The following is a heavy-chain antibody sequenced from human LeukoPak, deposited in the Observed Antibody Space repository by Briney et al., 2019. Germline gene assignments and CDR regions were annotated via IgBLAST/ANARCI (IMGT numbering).Heavy chain of an antibody. J-gene: IGHJ6*02. Sequence: PSETLSLTCSVSGDSIKSGDAYWGWIRQSPLKGLEWIASIYYVGSPYYNPSLNSRRVTMSVDTAKNQFSLKLTSATAADSAVYYCARLPITKRAMDVWGQGTTVTVSS. D-gene: IGHD3-3*01. CDR1: GDSIKSGDAY. V-gene: IGHV4-39*01. CDR3: ARLPITKRAMDV. CDR2: IYYVGSP.